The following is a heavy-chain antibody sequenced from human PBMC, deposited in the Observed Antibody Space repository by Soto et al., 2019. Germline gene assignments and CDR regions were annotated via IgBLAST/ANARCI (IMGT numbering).Heavy chain of an antibody. Sequence: QVQLVQSGAEVKKPGSSVKVSCKSSGGTFGSYAISWVRQAPGQGLEWMGGVIPIFGTPHYAQKFHGRVTIPADIPTSTAYLELSSLKSADTAVYYCAQIRWTISLHAEGAIWGQGTLVTVSS. J-gene: IGHJ4*02. D-gene: IGHD2-15*01. CDR2: VIPIFGTP. CDR3: AQIRWTISLHAEGAI. CDR1: GGTFGSYA. V-gene: IGHV1-69*06.